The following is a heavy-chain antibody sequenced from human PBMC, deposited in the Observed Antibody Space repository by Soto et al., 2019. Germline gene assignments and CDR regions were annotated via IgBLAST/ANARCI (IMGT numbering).Heavy chain of an antibody. D-gene: IGHD6-6*01. J-gene: IGHJ1*01. Sequence: GASVKVSCKASGSTFPTYGISWVRQALGQGLEWMGWISAYNGNTNYAQKLQGRVTMTTDTSTSTAYMELRSLRSDDTAVYYCARDRSSSSSGYFQHWGQGTLVTV. CDR2: ISAYNGNT. V-gene: IGHV1-18*01. CDR1: GSTFPTYG. CDR3: ARDRSSSSSGYFQH.